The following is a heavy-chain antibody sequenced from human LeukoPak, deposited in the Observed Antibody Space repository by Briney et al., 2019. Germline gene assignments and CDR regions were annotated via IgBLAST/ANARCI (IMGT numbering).Heavy chain of an antibody. V-gene: IGHV5-51*01. CDR2: IYPGDSDT. D-gene: IGHD3-22*01. CDR3: ARPGQASSGYNDAFDI. Sequence: NHGESLKISCKGSGYSFTSYWIGWVRQMPGKGLEWMGIIYPGDSDTRYSPSFQGQVTISADKSISTAYLQWSSLKASDTAMYYCARPGQASSGYNDAFDIWGQGTMVTVSS. J-gene: IGHJ3*02. CDR1: GYSFTSYW.